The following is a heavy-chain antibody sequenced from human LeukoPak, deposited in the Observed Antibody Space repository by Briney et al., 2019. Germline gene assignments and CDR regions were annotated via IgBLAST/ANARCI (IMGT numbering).Heavy chain of an antibody. D-gene: IGHD3-9*01. J-gene: IGHJ4*02. CDR2: ISAYNGNT. V-gene: IGHV1-18*01. CDR3: ARVNNYYILSSFDY. Sequence: XSVKVSCKASGYTFTSYGISWVGQAAGQGLEWMGWISAYNGNTNYAQRLQGRVTMTKDTSTSTAYMELRSLTSDDTAVYFCARVNNYYILSSFDYWGQGTLVTVSS. CDR1: GYTFTSYG.